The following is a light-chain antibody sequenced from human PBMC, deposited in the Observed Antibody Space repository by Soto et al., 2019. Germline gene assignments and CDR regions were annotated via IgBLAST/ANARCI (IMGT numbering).Light chain of an antibody. V-gene: IGKV1-39*01. CDR1: QSISTY. Sequence: DIQMTQSPPSLSASVGDRVTITCRASQSISTYLNWYQQKPGKAPKLLIYAASTLQSGVPSRFSGSGSGTEFTLTISSLQPDDFATYYCQHYNSYSEAFGQGTKVDIK. CDR2: AAS. CDR3: QHYNSYSEA. J-gene: IGKJ1*01.